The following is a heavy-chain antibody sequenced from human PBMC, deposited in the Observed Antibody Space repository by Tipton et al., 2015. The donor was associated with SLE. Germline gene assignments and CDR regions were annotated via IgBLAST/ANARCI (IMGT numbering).Heavy chain of an antibody. Sequence: TLSLTCTVSGGSISSYYWSWIRQPAGKGLEWIGYIYYSGSTNYNPSLKSRVTISVDTSKNQFSLKLSSVTAADTAVYYCARERDIAAAGNDAFDIWGQGTMVTVSS. V-gene: IGHV4-59*01. J-gene: IGHJ3*02. CDR2: IYYSGST. CDR3: ARERDIAAAGNDAFDI. D-gene: IGHD6-13*01. CDR1: GGSISSYY.